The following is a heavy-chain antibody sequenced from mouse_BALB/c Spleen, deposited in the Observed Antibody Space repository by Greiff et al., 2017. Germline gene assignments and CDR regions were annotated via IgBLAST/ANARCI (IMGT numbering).Heavy chain of an antibody. CDR2: ISSGSSTI. J-gene: IGHJ2*01. D-gene: IGHD1-1*01. Sequence: EVKLVESGGGLVQPGGSRKLSCAASGFTFSSFGMHWVRQAPEKGLEWVAYISSGSSTIYYADTVKGRFTISRDNPKNTLFLQMTSLRSEDTAMYYCARSGLLRSYFDYWGQGTTLTVSS. CDR3: ARSGLLRSYFDY. CDR1: GFTFSSFG. V-gene: IGHV5-17*02.